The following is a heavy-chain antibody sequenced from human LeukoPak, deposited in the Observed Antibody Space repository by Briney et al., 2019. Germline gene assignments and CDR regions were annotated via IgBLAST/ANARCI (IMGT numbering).Heavy chain of an antibody. D-gene: IGHD1-26*01. V-gene: IGHV5-51*01. Sequence: GESLKISCKGSGYSFTSYWIGWVRQMPGKGLEWMGIIYPGDSDTRYSPSFQGQVTISADKSISTAYLQWSSLKASDTAMYYCARHRDNLVGATGDAFDIWGQGTMVTVSS. CDR3: ARHRDNLVGATGDAFDI. CDR2: IYPGDSDT. J-gene: IGHJ3*02. CDR1: GYSFTSYW.